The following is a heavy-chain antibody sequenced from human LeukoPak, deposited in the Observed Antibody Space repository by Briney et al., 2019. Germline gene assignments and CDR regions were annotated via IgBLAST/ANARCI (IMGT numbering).Heavy chain of an antibody. D-gene: IGHD3-10*01. CDR1: GFTFNSYG. CDR3: ARGGVDHYGSGTYYLMYYFDH. Sequence: GGSLRLSCAASGFTFNSYGMSWVRQAPGKGLEWVSGISGSGGATYYADSVKGPFTVSRDDPHNTLYLQMNSVRAEDTAVYFCARGGVDHYGSGTYYLMYYFDHWGQGALVTVSS. V-gene: IGHV3-23*01. J-gene: IGHJ4*02. CDR2: ISGSGGAT.